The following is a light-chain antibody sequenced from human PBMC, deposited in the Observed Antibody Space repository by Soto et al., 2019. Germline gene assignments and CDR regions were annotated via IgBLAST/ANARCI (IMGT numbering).Light chain of an antibody. CDR3: TSYTSSNTLYV. CDR2: EVS. CDR1: SSDVGGYKY. J-gene: IGLJ1*01. V-gene: IGLV2-14*01. Sequence: QSALTQPASVSVSPGQSITISCTRTSSDVGGYKYVSWYQQHPGKAPKLMIYEVSNRPSGVSNRFSGSKSGNTASLTISGLQAEAEADYYCTSYTSSNTLYVFGTGTKVTVL.